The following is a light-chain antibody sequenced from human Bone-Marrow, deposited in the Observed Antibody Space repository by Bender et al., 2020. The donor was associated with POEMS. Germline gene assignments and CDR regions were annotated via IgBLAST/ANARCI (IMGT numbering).Light chain of an antibody. CDR2: QDT. CDR3: QEWDTYSVI. J-gene: IGLJ2*01. V-gene: IGLV3-1*01. Sequence: SYEVTQPPSVSVSPGQTASITCSGDDLGEKSVAWYQQKPGQSPVLVIYQDTKRPSGIPERFSGSNSGNTATLTISETQAMDEADYYCQEWDTYSVIFGGGTKLTVL. CDR1: DLGEKS.